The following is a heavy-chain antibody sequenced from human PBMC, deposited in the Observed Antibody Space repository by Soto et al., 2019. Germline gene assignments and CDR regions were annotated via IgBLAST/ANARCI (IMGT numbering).Heavy chain of an antibody. Sequence: PGGSLRLSCVASGFTFSSYAMTWVRQAPGKGLEWVAVISYDGSNKYYADSVKGRFTISRDNSKNTLYLQMNSLRAEDTAVYYCARDFNSSGWYVNYFDYWGQGTLVTVSS. CDR3: ARDFNSSGWYVNYFDY. D-gene: IGHD6-19*01. V-gene: IGHV3-30-3*01. CDR1: GFTFSSYA. CDR2: ISYDGSNK. J-gene: IGHJ4*02.